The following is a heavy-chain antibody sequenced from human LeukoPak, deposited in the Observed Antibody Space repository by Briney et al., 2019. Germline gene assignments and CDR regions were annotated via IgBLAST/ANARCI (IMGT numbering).Heavy chain of an antibody. V-gene: IGHV3-9*03. J-gene: IGHJ6*03. Sequence: PGRSLRLSCAASGFTFDDYAMHWVWQAPGKGLEWVSGISWNSGSIGYADSVKGRFTISRDNAKNSLYLQMNSLRAEDMALYYCAKGNYDILTGPMDVWGKGTTVTVSS. CDR2: ISWNSGSI. D-gene: IGHD3-9*01. CDR3: AKGNYDILTGPMDV. CDR1: GFTFDDYA.